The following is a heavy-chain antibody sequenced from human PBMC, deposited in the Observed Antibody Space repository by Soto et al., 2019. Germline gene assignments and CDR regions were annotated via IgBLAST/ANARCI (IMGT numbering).Heavy chain of an antibody. CDR3: ARDNNFWPLVGTGMDV. CDR2: MNTNSGNT. J-gene: IGHJ6*02. D-gene: IGHD3-3*01. Sequence: QVQLVQSGAEVKKPGASVKVSCKASGYTFTSYDINWVRQATGQGLEWMGWMNTNSGNTGYAQKFQGRVTMTRNTSIITAYMELSSLRSEDTSVYYCARDNNFWPLVGTGMDVWGQGTTVTVSS. CDR1: GYTFTSYD. V-gene: IGHV1-8*01.